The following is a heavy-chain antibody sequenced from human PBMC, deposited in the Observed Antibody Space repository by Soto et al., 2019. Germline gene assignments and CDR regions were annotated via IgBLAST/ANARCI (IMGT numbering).Heavy chain of an antibody. Sequence: ASMKVSCKASGYTFNSYAIHWVRQAPGQRLEWMGWINAGNGNTKYSQKFQGRVTITRDTSASTAYMELSSLRSEDTAVYYCARNLMDYDILTGYYRGYYFDYWRQGTLVTVSS. V-gene: IGHV1-3*01. CDR1: GYTFNSYA. CDR3: ARNLMDYDILTGYYRGYYFDY. CDR2: INAGNGNT. D-gene: IGHD3-9*01. J-gene: IGHJ4*02.